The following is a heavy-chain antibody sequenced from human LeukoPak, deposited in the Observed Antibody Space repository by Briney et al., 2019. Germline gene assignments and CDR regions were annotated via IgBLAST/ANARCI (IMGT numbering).Heavy chain of an antibody. CDR2: ISAYNGNT. J-gene: IGHJ5*02. CDR1: GYTFTGYY. Sequence: ASVKVSCKASGYTFTGYYMHWVRQAPGQGLEWMGWISAYNGNTNYAQKLQGRVTMTTDTSTSTAYMELRSLRSDDTAVYYCARDGTVVTGWFDPWGQGTLVTVSS. CDR3: ARDGTVVTGWFDP. D-gene: IGHD4-23*01. V-gene: IGHV1-18*04.